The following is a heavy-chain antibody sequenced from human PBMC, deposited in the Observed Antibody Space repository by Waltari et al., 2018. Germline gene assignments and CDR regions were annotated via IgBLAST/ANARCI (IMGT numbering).Heavy chain of an antibody. J-gene: IGHJ4*02. CDR3: ASYCTGGRCHSDY. CDR1: GASITSHTYY. CDR2: INYRGST. V-gene: IGHV4-39*01. Sequence: QLQLQESGPGLVKPSETLSLTCSVSGASITSHTYYWCWVRQPPGKGLGWIGSINYRGSTDYTPSLKSRVTISLDTSKNQFSLKLSSVTAADTAVYYCASYCTGGRCHSDYWGQGTLVTVSS. D-gene: IGHD2-15*01.